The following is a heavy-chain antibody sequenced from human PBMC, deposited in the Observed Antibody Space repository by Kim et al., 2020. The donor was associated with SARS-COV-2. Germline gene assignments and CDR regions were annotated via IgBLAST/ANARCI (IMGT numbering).Heavy chain of an antibody. CDR3: ARSFKDSGYEGDYYYYYGMDV. CDR1: GYSFTSYW. V-gene: IGHV5-51*01. J-gene: IGHJ6*02. D-gene: IGHD5-12*01. Sequence: GESLKISCKGSGYSFTSYWIGWVRQMPGKGLEWMGIIYPGDSDTRYSPSFQGQVTISADKSISTAYLQWSSLKASDTAMYYCARSFKDSGYEGDYYYYYGMDVWGQGTTVTVSS. CDR2: IYPGDSDT.